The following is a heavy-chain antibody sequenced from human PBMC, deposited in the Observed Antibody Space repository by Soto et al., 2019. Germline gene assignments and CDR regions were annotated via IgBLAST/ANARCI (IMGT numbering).Heavy chain of an antibody. CDR2: INHSGNT. D-gene: IGHD2-15*01. CDR3: ANLIVFHMNHYHDF. Sequence: SETLSLPTAVYDVPLGGYYWSWIRQSPGKGLEWIGEINHSGNTNYNPSLKSRVTMLVDTSKNQFSLSLSSVTAADTAVYYCANLIVFHMNHYHDFWGHGPLVSVHS. J-gene: IGHJ5*01. V-gene: IGHV4-34*01. CDR1: DVPLGGYY.